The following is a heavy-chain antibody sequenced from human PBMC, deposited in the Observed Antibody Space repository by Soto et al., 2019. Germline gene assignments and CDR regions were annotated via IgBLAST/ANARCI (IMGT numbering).Heavy chain of an antibody. Sequence: QVQLQESGPGLVKPSQTLSLTCTVSGGSITSGGYYWTWIRHHPGKGLEWIGYIYYTGSSYYNPSLRSRVSLSVDTSKNVFSLRLSSVTAADTAVYYCTRVLSYGDPARLWGQGTLVIVSS. CDR3: TRVLSYGDPARL. J-gene: IGHJ4*02. V-gene: IGHV4-31*03. CDR2: IYYTGSS. CDR1: GGSITSGGYY. D-gene: IGHD4-17*01.